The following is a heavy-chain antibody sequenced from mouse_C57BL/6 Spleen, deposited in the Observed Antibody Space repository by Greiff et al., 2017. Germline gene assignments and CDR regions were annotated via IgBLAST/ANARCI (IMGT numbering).Heavy chain of an antibody. Sequence: EVKVEESGPGLVKPSQSLSLTCSVTGYSITSGYYWNWIRQFPGNKLEWMGYISYDGSNNYNPSLKNRISITRDTSKNQFFLKLNSVTTEDTATYYCARARQLRLLYYFDYWGQGTTLTVSS. CDR1: GYSITSGYY. J-gene: IGHJ2*01. CDR3: ARARQLRLLYYFDY. D-gene: IGHD3-2*02. V-gene: IGHV3-6*01. CDR2: ISYDGSN.